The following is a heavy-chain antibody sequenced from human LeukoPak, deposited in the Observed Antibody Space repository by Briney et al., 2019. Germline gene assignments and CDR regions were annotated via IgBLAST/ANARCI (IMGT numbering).Heavy chain of an antibody. Sequence: ASVKVSCKASGYTFTGYYMHWVRQAPGQGLEWMGWINPNSGGTNYAQKFQGRVTMTRATSISTAYMELSRLRSDDTAVYYCASEYCSSTSCYQSFDYWGQGTLVTVSS. CDR2: INPNSGGT. V-gene: IGHV1-2*02. CDR3: ASEYCSSTSCYQSFDY. J-gene: IGHJ4*02. CDR1: GYTFTGYY. D-gene: IGHD2-2*01.